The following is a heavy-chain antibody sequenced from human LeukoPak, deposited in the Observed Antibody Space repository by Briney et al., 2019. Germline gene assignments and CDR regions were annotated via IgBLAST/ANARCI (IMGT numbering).Heavy chain of an antibody. Sequence: SETLSLTCIVSGGSISSYYWSWIRQPPGKGLEWIGYIYYSGSTNYNPSLKSRVTISVDTSKNQFSLKLSSVTAADTAVYYCARSYSGYYYYYGMDVWGQGTTVTVSS. CDR3: ARSYSGYYYYYGMDV. J-gene: IGHJ6*02. CDR1: GGSISSYY. V-gene: IGHV4-59*08. D-gene: IGHD2-15*01. CDR2: IYYSGST.